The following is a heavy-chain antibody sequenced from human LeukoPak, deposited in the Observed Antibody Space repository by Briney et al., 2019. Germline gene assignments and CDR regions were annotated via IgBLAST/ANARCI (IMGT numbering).Heavy chain of an antibody. V-gene: IGHV3-48*01. Sequence: GGWLRLSCAASGFTFSSYAMNWVRPAPGTGWEWVSYISPSSTLIYYTDSVKGRFTISRDNAKKSLFLQMNSLRAEDTAVYYCASLASEWELPEVDYWGLGTLVTVSS. D-gene: IGHD1-26*01. CDR3: ASLASEWELPEVDY. J-gene: IGHJ4*02. CDR2: ISPSSTLI. CDR1: GFTFSSYA.